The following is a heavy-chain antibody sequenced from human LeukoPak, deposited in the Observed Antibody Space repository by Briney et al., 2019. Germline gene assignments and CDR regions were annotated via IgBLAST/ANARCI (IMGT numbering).Heavy chain of an antibody. CDR1: GGTFSSYA. Sequence: GASVKVSCKASGGTFSSYAISWVRQAPGQGLEWMGWMNPNTGNAGYAQTFQDRVTITWDASISTAYMDLSSLRSEDTAVYYCARVGYSNSYDYWGQGTLVTVSS. V-gene: IGHV1-8*02. D-gene: IGHD4-11*01. J-gene: IGHJ4*02. CDR2: MNPNTGNA. CDR3: ARVGYSNSYDY.